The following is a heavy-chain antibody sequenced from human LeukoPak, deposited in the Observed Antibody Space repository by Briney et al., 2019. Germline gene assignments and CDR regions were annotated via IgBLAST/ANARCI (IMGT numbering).Heavy chain of an antibody. CDR2: IHHSGSN. CDR3: ARGFIFTPGRYGGTSGLCFDY. V-gene: IGHV4-34*01. J-gene: IGHJ4*02. Sequence: SETLSLTCAVYGGSFSNCYWSWIRQPPGKGLEWIGEIHHSGSNNYNPSLKSRVTISIDTSKNQFSLKLSSVTAADTAVYYCARGFIFTPGRYGGTSGLCFDYWGQGTLVTTSS. D-gene: IGHD4-23*01. CDR1: GGSFSNCY.